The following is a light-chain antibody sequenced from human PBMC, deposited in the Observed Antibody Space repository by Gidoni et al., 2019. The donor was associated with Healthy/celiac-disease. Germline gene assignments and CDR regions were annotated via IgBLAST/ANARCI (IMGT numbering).Light chain of an antibody. V-gene: IGKV1-5*01. CDR1: QSISSW. Sequence: DIQMTQSPSTLSASVGDRVTITCRASQSISSWLAWYQQKPGKAPKLLIYDASSLESGVPSRFSGSASGTEFTLTISSLQPDDFATYYCQQYNSYSQTFXQXTKVEIK. CDR3: QQYNSYSQT. CDR2: DAS. J-gene: IGKJ1*01.